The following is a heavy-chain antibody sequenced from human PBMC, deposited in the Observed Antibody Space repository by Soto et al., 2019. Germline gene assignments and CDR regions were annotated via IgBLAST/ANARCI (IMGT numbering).Heavy chain of an antibody. CDR3: ARGSQHGWHFGH. V-gene: IGHV3-48*03. Sequence: EVLLVESGGGLVQPGGSLRLACEVSGLTFSSEEMNWVCQAPGKGLEWVAYIQNSGSPIYYADSVKDRFTISRDNAKNSLYLQMSSLTDEDTAIYYCARGSQHGWHFGHWGQGALVTVSS. CDR2: IQNSGSPI. CDR1: GLTFSSEE. J-gene: IGHJ4*02. D-gene: IGHD6-19*01.